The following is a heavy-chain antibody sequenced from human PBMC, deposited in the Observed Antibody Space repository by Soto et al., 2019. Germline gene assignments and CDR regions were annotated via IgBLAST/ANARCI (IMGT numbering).Heavy chain of an antibody. J-gene: IGHJ5*02. D-gene: IGHD3-22*01. Sequence: SVKVSCKASGGTFSSYAISWVRQAPGQGLEWMGGIIPIFGTANYAQKFQGRVTITADESTSTAYMELSSLRSEDTAVYYCARATDYYDSTPHPYNWFDPWGQGTLVTV. CDR3: ARATDYYDSTPHPYNWFDP. CDR2: IIPIFGTA. CDR1: GGTFSSYA. V-gene: IGHV1-69*13.